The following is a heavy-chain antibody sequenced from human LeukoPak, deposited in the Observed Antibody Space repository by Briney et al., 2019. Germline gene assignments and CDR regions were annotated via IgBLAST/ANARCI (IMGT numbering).Heavy chain of an antibody. Sequence: GGSLRLSCAASGFTFSSYGMHWVRQAPGKGLEWVAFIRYDGSNKYYADSVKGRFTISRDNSKNTLYLQMNSLRAEDTAVYYCAKVPPAAALTAYMDVWGKGTTVTVSS. D-gene: IGHD6-13*01. V-gene: IGHV3-30*02. CDR1: GFTFSSYG. J-gene: IGHJ6*03. CDR3: AKVPPAAALTAYMDV. CDR2: IRYDGSNK.